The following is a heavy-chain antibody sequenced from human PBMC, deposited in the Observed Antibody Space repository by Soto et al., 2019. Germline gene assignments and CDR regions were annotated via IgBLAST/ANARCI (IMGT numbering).Heavy chain of an antibody. J-gene: IGHJ5*02. Sequence: SETLSLTCAVSGGSISSGGYCWSWIQQPPGKGLEWIGYIYHSGSTYYNPSLKSRVTISVDTSKNQFSLKLSSVTAADMAVYYCARDLSVAAFRWFDPWGQGTLVTVSS. CDR2: IYHSGST. CDR1: GGSISSGGYC. V-gene: IGHV4-30-2*01. CDR3: ARDLSVAAFRWFDP. D-gene: IGHD6-19*01.